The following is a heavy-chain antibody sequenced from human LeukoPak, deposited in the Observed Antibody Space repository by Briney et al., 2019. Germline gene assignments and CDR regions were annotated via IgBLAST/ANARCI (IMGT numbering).Heavy chain of an antibody. CDR1: GFIFSNYA. D-gene: IGHD6-19*01. Sequence: GGSLRLSCSASGFIFSNYAMHWVRQAPGKGLEYVSAISSIGGSTNYADSVKGRFTISRDNSKNTLYLQMSSLRAEDTAVYYCVKDLPGAVAGDVWGQGTLVTVSS. V-gene: IGHV3-64D*06. CDR2: ISSIGGST. CDR3: VKDLPGAVAGDV. J-gene: IGHJ4*02.